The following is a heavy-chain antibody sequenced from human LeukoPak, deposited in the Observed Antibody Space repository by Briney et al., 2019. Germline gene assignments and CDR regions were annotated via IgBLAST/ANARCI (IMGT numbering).Heavy chain of an antibody. Sequence: SVKVSCKASGGTFSSYAISWVRQAPGQGLEWMGRIIPIFGIANYAQKFQGRVTITADKSTSTAYMELSSLRSEDTAVYYCARRRDIVVVPAAVSDAFDIWGQGTMDTVSS. D-gene: IGHD2-2*01. J-gene: IGHJ3*02. V-gene: IGHV1-69*04. CDR3: ARRRDIVVVPAAVSDAFDI. CDR2: IIPIFGIA. CDR1: GGTFSSYA.